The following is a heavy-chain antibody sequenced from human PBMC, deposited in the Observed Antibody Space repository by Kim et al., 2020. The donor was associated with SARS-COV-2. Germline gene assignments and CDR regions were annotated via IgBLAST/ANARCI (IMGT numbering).Heavy chain of an antibody. D-gene: IGHD3-10*01. CDR1: GFTFSSYA. Sequence: GGSLGLSCSASGFTFSSYAMHWVRQAPGKGLEYVSAISSNGGSTYYADSVKGRFTISRDNSKNTLYLQMSSLRAEDTAVYYCVKDLGYYYGSGSPFPAFDIWAKGQWSPSLQ. J-gene: IGHJ3*02. CDR3: VKDLGYYYGSGSPFPAFDI. CDR2: ISSNGGST. V-gene: IGHV3-64D*09.